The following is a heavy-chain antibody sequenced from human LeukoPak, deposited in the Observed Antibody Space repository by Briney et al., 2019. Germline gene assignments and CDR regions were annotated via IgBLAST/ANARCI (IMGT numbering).Heavy chain of an antibody. V-gene: IGHV3-30-3*01. J-gene: IGHJ4*02. CDR2: ISQDGGYQ. CDR3: AWELTKRYDS. Sequence: GGSLRLSCAASGFTFSSHAMHRVRQAPGEGLKWVAVISQDGGYQDYADSVKGRFTISRDNPRNTLYLQMNSLRSEDTAVYYCAWELTKRYDSWGQGTLVTVSS. D-gene: IGHD5-24*01. CDR1: GFTFSSHA.